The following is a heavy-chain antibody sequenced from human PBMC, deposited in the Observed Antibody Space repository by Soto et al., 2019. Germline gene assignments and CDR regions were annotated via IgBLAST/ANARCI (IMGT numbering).Heavy chain of an antibody. CDR1: RYNFSAAW. CDR3: TTERIVVVVAAIPVYYYFDY. V-gene: IGHV3-15*07. Sequence: GGSLRLSCVASRYNFSAAWLNWIRKAPGKGLEWVGRIKSKTDGGTTDYAAPVKGRFTISRDDSKNTLYLQMNSLKTEDTAVYYFTTERIVVVVAAIPVYYYFDYWGQGTLVTVSS. CDR2: IKSKTDGGTT. D-gene: IGHD2-15*01. J-gene: IGHJ4*02.